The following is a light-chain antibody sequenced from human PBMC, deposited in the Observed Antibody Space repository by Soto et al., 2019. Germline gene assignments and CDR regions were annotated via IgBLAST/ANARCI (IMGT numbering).Light chain of an antibody. CDR3: HQRHMWPIT. J-gene: IGKJ5*01. V-gene: IGKV3-11*01. CDR1: QSFRGL. CDR2: DAY. Sequence: EIVLTQSPASLSLSPGERATLSCRASQSFRGLLAWYQQKPGQAPRLLIYDAYNRATGIPPRFSGSGSGTDFTLTISSLEPEDSAVYYCHQRHMWPITFGQGTRLEI.